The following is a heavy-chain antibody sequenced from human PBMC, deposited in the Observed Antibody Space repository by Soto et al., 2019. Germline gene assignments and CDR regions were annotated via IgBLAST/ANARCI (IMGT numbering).Heavy chain of an antibody. V-gene: IGHV4-34*01. Sequence: PSETLSLTCAVYGGSFSGYYWSWIRQPPGKGLERIGEINHSGSTNYNPSLKSRVTISVDTSKNQFALKLSSVTAADTAVYYCARGRMYYDILTGYYRKVFLDYWGQGTLVTVSS. D-gene: IGHD3-9*01. CDR2: INHSGST. CDR3: ARGRMYYDILTGYYRKVFLDY. J-gene: IGHJ4*02. CDR1: GGSFSGYY.